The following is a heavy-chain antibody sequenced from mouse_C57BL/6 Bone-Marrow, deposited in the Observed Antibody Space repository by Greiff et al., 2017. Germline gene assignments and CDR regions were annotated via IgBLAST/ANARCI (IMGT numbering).Heavy chain of an antibody. CDR1: GYTFTSYV. V-gene: IGHV1-14*01. J-gene: IGHJ2*01. Sequence: VQLQQSGPELVKPGASVKMSCKASGYTFTSYVIHWVKQKPGQGLEWIGYIYPFNDDTKSNEKFKGKATLTSDKSSSTAYMELSSLTSEDSAVYYCARRVLYYFDYWGQGTTLTVSS. CDR3: ARRVLYYFDY. CDR2: IYPFNDDT.